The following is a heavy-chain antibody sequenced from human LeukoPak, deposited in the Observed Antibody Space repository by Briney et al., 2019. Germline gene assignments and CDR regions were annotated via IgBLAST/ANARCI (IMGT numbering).Heavy chain of an antibody. CDR3: ARDSSAWYDFGY. J-gene: IGHJ4*02. D-gene: IGHD6-19*01. Sequence: SETLSLTCAVYGGSFSGYYWSWIRQPPGKGLEWIGEINHSGSTNYNPSLKSRVTISVDTSKNQFSLKLSSVTAADTAVYYCARDSSAWYDFGYWGQGTLVTVSS. CDR2: INHSGST. CDR1: GGSFSGYY. V-gene: IGHV4-34*01.